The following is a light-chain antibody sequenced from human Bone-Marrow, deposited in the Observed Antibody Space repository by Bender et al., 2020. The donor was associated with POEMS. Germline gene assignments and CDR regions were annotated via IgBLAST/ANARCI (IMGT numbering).Light chain of an antibody. Sequence: QSALTQPASVSGSPGQSITISCSGISDVGSYNLVSWYQQHPGKVPKLMIYEGSKRPSGVSDRFSGSKSGNTASLTVSGLQTEDEADYYCCSYAGTYTWVFGGGTKLTVL. J-gene: IGLJ3*02. CDR2: EGS. V-gene: IGLV2-23*01. CDR3: CSYAGTYTWV. CDR1: SDVGSYNL.